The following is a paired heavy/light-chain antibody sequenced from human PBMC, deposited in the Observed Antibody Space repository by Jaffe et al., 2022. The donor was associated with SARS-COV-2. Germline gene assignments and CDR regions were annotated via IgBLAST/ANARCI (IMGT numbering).Light chain of an antibody. CDR3: QQYNKWPT. Sequence: EIVVTQSPATLSVSPGERATLSCRASQSVGSNLAWYQQKPGQAPRLLIYGASTRATGIPVRFSGGGSGTEFTLTISSLQSEDFAVYYCQQYNKWPTFGGGTKVEIK. CDR2: GAS. CDR1: QSVGSN. J-gene: IGKJ4*01. V-gene: IGKV3-15*01.
Heavy chain of an antibody. D-gene: IGHD2-15*01. CDR3: ARGPLYTGYCSGASCYSSAFDI. Sequence: QVRLVQSGAEVKKPGSSVKVSCKASGGTFSSYAISWVRQAPGQGLEWMGGIMPMFGTTDYAQKFQGRVTITADPSTSIAYMEVSSLRSEDTAAYYCARGPLYTGYCSGASCYSSAFDIWGQGTMVSVSS. V-gene: IGHV1-69*01. CDR1: GGTFSSYA. J-gene: IGHJ3*02. CDR2: IMPMFGTT.